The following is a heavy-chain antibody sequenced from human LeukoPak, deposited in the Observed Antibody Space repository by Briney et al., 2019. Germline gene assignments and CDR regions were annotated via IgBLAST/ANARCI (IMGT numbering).Heavy chain of an antibody. Sequence: GGSLRLSCAASGFTFSSYWMSWVRQAPGKGLEWVANIKQDGSEKYYVDSVKGRFTISRDNAKNSLYLQMNSLRAEDTAVYYCARDVNEVYAPSMDVWGQGTTVTVSS. CDR1: GFTFSSYW. D-gene: IGHD2-8*01. V-gene: IGHV3-7*01. CDR2: IKQDGSEK. CDR3: ARDVNEVYAPSMDV. J-gene: IGHJ6*02.